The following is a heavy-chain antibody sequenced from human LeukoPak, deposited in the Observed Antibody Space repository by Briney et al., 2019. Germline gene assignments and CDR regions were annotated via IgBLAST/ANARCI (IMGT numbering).Heavy chain of an antibody. V-gene: IGHV4-34*01. CDR2: INHSGST. J-gene: IGHJ4*02. CDR3: ARSNTPGIAVAGTGFDY. CDR1: GGSFSGYY. Sequence: SETLSLTCAVYGGSFSGYYWSWIRQPPGKGLEWIGEINHSGSTNYNPSLKSRVTISVDTSKNQFSLKLSSVTAADPAVYYCARSNTPGIAVAGTGFDYWGQGTPVTVSS. D-gene: IGHD6-19*01.